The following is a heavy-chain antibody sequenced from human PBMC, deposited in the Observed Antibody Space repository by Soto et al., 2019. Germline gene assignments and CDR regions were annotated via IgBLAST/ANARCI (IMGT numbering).Heavy chain of an antibody. CDR2: IYYSGST. CDR3: ARVYYYDSSGSRMAFDI. CDR1: GGSISSGAHY. V-gene: IGHV4-30-4*01. Sequence: SETLCLTCTVSGGSISSGAHYWSWIRPPPGKGLEWIGYIYYSGSTYYNPSLKSRVTISVDTSKNQFSLKLSSVTAADTAVYYCARVYYYDSSGSRMAFDIWGQGTMVTVS. J-gene: IGHJ3*02. D-gene: IGHD3-22*01.